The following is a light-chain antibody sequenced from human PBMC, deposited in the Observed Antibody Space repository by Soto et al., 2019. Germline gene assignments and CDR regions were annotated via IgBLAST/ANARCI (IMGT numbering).Light chain of an antibody. CDR1: QSVGSSW. CDR3: QQYDSSLWT. V-gene: IGKV3-20*01. CDR2: STS. Sequence: EIVLTQSPGTLSLSPGERATLSCRASQSVGSSWLAWYQQKPGQAPRLLIYSTSSRATGIPDRFSGSGSGTDFTLTISRLEPEDFAVYYCQQYDSSLWTFGQGTKVEI. J-gene: IGKJ1*01.